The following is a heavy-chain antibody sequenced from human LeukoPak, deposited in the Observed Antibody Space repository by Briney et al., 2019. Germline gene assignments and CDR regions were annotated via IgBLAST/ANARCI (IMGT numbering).Heavy chain of an antibody. CDR2: IYHSGST. V-gene: IGHV4-30-2*03. Sequence: SQTLPLTCAVSGGSISSGGYSWSWIRQPPGKGLEWIGYIYHSGSTYYNPSLKSRVTISVDTSKNQFSLKLSSVTAADTAVYYCARPYSSSSGIDYWGQGTLVTVSS. J-gene: IGHJ4*02. D-gene: IGHD6-6*01. CDR1: GGSISSGGYS. CDR3: ARPYSSSSGIDY.